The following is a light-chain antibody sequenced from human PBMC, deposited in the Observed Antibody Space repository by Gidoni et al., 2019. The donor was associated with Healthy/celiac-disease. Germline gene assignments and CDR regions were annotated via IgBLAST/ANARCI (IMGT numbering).Light chain of an antibody. CDR2: AAS. Sequence: DIQLTQSPSFLSASVGDRVTITCWASQGISSYLAWYQQKPGKAPKLLIYAASTLQSGVPSRFSGSGSGTEFTLTISSLQPEDFATYYCQQLNSYPLITFGQXTRLEIK. V-gene: IGKV1-9*01. J-gene: IGKJ5*01. CDR3: QQLNSYPLIT. CDR1: QGISSY.